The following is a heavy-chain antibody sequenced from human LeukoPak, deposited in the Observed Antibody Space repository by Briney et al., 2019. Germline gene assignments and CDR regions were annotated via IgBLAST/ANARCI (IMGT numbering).Heavy chain of an antibody. D-gene: IGHD6-13*01. CDR2: ISSSTFI. J-gene: IGHJ4*02. CDR3: AKRVHSASWYAAFDY. CDR1: GFTFSIYN. Sequence: GGSLRLSCAASGFTFSIYNMNWVRQAPGKGLEWVSSISSSTFIYYADSLKGRFTISRDNAKNSLYLQMNSLRAEDTAVYYCAKRVHSASWYAAFDYWGQGTLVTVSS. V-gene: IGHV3-21*04.